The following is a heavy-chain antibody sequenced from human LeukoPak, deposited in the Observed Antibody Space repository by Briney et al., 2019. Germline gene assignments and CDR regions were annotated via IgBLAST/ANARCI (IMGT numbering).Heavy chain of an antibody. CDR2: INHSGST. Sequence: SETLSLTCAVYGGSFSGYYWSWIRHPPGKGLEWIGEINHSGSTNYNPSLTSRVTTSVDTSKNQFYLKLSSVTAADTAVYYCASGHKGDYDLSYWGQGTLVTVSS. D-gene: IGHD4-17*01. CDR3: ASGHKGDYDLSY. CDR1: GGSFSGYY. V-gene: IGHV4-34*01. J-gene: IGHJ4*02.